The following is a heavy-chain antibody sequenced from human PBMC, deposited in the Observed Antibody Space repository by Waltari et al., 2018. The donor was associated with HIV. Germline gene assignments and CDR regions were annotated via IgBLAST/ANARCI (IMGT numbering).Heavy chain of an antibody. Sequence: EVQLVESGGGLVQPGGSLRLSCAASGFTFSSYWMHWVRQAPGKGLVWVSRIKSDGSSTNYADSVKGRFTIARDNAKNTVYLQMNSLRAEDTALYYCASLYNYVWGNPPPFDYWGQGTLVTVSS. CDR2: IKSDGSST. CDR1: GFTFSSYW. D-gene: IGHD3-16*01. V-gene: IGHV3-74*01. CDR3: ASLYNYVWGNPPPFDY. J-gene: IGHJ4*02.